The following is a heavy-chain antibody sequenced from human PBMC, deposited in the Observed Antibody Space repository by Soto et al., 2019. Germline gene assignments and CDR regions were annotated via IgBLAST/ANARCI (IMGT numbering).Heavy chain of an antibody. J-gene: IGHJ6*02. CDR3: ARALYCSGGSCSPLRGMDV. V-gene: IGHV4-38-2*01. Sequence: PSETLSLTCAVSGYSITNGYYWGWIRQPPGQGLEWIGTIYHSGSTYYNPSLKTRVTISVDTSKNQFSLKLSSVTAADTAVYYCARALYCSGGSCSPLRGMDVWGQGTTVTSP. CDR2: IYHSGST. CDR1: GYSITNGYY. D-gene: IGHD2-15*01.